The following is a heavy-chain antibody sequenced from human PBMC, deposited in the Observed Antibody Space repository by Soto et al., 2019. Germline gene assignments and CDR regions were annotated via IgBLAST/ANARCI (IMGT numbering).Heavy chain of an antibody. V-gene: IGHV4-61*01. D-gene: IGHD5-12*01. CDR3: ARLLGDEGDGYNFLDF. Sequence: PETLSVTCTVSGGSVSSESYFWSWIRQPPGKGLEWIGYIHYNGNTNYNPSLKSRVTISVDSSKNQFSLKLNSVTAADTAVYYCARLLGDEGDGYNFLDFRCQGTLVSLSS. CDR2: IHYNGNT. CDR1: GGSVSSESYF. J-gene: IGHJ4*02.